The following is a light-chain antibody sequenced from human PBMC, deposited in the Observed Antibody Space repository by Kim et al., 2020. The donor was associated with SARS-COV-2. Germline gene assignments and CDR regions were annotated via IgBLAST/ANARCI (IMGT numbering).Light chain of an antibody. CDR2: DTS. CDR1: TGADNSGNY. V-gene: IGLV7-46*01. J-gene: IGLJ2*01. Sequence: PGGTVNITCGSSTGADNSGNYPDGLQKKPGEAPRTLIEDTSNKHSWTTARVSGSLRGGKAALTHSGEQPEDEAEYYCLLSYSGARVFGGGTQLTVL. CDR3: LLSYSGARV.